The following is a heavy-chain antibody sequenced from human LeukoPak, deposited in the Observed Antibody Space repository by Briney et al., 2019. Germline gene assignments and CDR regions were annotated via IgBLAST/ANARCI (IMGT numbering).Heavy chain of an antibody. CDR1: GYTFTSYD. D-gene: IGHD6-13*01. Sequence: ASVKVSCKASGYTFTSYDINWVRQATGQGLEWMGWINPNSGGTNYAQKFQGRVTMTRDTSISTAYMELSRLRSDDTAVYYCARVDPGSWPFDYWGQGTLVTVSS. CDR2: INPNSGGT. J-gene: IGHJ4*02. CDR3: ARVDPGSWPFDY. V-gene: IGHV1-2*02.